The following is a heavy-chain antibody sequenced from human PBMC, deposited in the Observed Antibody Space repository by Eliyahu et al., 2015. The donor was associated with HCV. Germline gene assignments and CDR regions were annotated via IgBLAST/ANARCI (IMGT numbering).Heavy chain of an antibody. D-gene: IGHD3-10*01. CDR1: GYGFTSYW. J-gene: IGHJ4*02. Sequence: EVQLVQSGAEVKKPGESLKISCKGSGYGFTSYWIGWVRQMPGKGLEWMGIIYPGDSDSRISPSFQGQVTISADKSISAAYLQWSSLKASDTAMYYCARRGDYYGSGSYDFDYWGQGTLVTVSS. CDR2: IYPGDSDS. V-gene: IGHV5-51*01. CDR3: ARRGDYYGSGSYDFDY.